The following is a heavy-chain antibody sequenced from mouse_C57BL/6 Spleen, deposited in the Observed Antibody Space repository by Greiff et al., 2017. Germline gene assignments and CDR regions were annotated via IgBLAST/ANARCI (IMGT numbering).Heavy chain of an antibody. CDR1: GFTFSSYA. J-gene: IGHJ3*01. Sequence: EVMLVESGGGLVKPGGSLKISCAASGFTFSSYAMSWVRQTPEKRLEWVATISDGGSSTYYPDNVKGRFTISRDNAKNHLYLQMSHLKSEDTAMYYCARDGVEGFAYWGQGTLVTVSA. CDR3: ARDGVEGFAY. D-gene: IGHD1-1*01. V-gene: IGHV5-4*03. CDR2: ISDGGSST.